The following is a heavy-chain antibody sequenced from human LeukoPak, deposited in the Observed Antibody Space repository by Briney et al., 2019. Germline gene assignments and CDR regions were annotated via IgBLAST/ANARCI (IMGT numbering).Heavy chain of an antibody. CDR3: ARVGTPHYYGSGSYYSHYYYYYYMDV. D-gene: IGHD3-10*01. CDR2: IIPIFGTA. Sequence: ASVKVSCTASGGTFSSYAISWVRQAPGQGLEWMGGIIPIFGTANYAQKFQGRVTITADKSTSTAYMELSSLRSEDTAVYYCARVGTPHYYGSGSYYSHYYYYYYMDVWGKGTTVTVSS. J-gene: IGHJ6*03. V-gene: IGHV1-69*06. CDR1: GGTFSSYA.